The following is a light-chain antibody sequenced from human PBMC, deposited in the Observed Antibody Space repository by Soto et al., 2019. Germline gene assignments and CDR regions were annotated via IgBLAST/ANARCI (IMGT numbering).Light chain of an antibody. CDR1: QSVSSTY. J-gene: IGKJ1*01. CDR2: AAS. CDR3: QQYDSYST. V-gene: IGKV3-20*01. Sequence: SVLTQSLGTPSLSAVERATLSCRASQSVSSTYLAWYQQKPGQAPRLLIYAASTLQSGVPSRFSGSGSGTEFTLTISSLQPDDFATYFCQQYDSYSTFGQGTKVDNK.